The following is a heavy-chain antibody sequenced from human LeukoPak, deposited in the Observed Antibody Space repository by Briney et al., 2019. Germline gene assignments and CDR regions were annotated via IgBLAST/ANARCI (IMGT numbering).Heavy chain of an antibody. CDR2: FDPEDGET. CDR1: GYTXTDLS. J-gene: IGHJ4*02. D-gene: IGHD3-22*01. V-gene: IGHV1-24*01. Sequence: ASVKVSCKVSGYTXTDLSMHWVRQAPGKGLEWMGGFDPEDGETIYAQNFQGRVTMTEDTSTDTAYMEVRSLRSEDTAVYYCATSSGYGFLFEYWGQGTLVTVSS. CDR3: ATSSGYGFLFEY.